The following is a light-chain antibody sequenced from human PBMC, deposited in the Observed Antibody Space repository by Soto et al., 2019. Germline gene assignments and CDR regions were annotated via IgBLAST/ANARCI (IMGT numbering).Light chain of an antibody. J-gene: IGLJ1*01. Sequence: SVLTQPASVSGSPGQSITISCTGTSSDIGDSNYVSWYQQHPGKARKLVIYDVSNRPSGVSNRFSGSKSANTASLTISGLQAEDEADYYCSSFRSSSTSYVFGTGTKVTVL. CDR3: SSFRSSSTSYV. CDR1: SSDIGDSNY. CDR2: DVS. V-gene: IGLV2-14*03.